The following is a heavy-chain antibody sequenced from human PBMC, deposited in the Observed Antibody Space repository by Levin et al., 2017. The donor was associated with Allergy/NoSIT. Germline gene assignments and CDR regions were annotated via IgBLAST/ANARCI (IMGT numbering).Heavy chain of an antibody. D-gene: IGHD3-10*01. J-gene: IGHJ3*02. CDR1: GFTFGDYA. V-gene: IGHV3-49*03. CDR3: TRDGDGRLVRNGLWFGEWDAFDI. Sequence: GGSLRLSCTASGFTFGDYAMSWFRQAPGKGLEWVGFIRSKGYGGTTEYAASVKGRFTISRDDSKSIAYLQMNSLKTEDTAVYYCTRDGDGRLVRNGLWFGEWDAFDIWGQGTMVTVSS. CDR2: IRSKGYGGTT.